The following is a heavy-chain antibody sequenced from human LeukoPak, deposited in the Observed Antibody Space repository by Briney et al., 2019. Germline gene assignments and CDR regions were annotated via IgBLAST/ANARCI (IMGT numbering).Heavy chain of an antibody. CDR1: GVSISSSNSY. Sequence: SETLSLTCTVSGVSISSSNSYWGWIRQPPGKGLEWIGSIYYSGNTNYNPSLKSRLTISVDTSKNQFSLNLSSVTAADTAVYYCTRVLDSGLSDYWGQGILVTVSS. CDR3: TRVLDSGLSDY. D-gene: IGHD3-10*01. CDR2: IYYSGNT. V-gene: IGHV4-39*07. J-gene: IGHJ4*02.